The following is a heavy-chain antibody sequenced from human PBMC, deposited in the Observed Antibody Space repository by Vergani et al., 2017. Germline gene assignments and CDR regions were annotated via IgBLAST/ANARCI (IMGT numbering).Heavy chain of an antibody. CDR3: ARDPDIVVLPAAPYYYYYYGMDV. CDR1: GYTFTSYG. V-gene: IGHV1-18*04. CDR2: ISAYNGNT. J-gene: IGHJ6*02. Sequence: QVQLVQSGAEVKKPGASVKVSCKASGYTFTSYGISWVRQAPGQGLEWMGWISAYNGNTNYAQKLQGRVTMTTDTSTSTAYMELRSLRSDDTAVYYCARDPDIVVLPAAPYYYYYYGMDVWGQGTTVTVSS. D-gene: IGHD2-2*01.